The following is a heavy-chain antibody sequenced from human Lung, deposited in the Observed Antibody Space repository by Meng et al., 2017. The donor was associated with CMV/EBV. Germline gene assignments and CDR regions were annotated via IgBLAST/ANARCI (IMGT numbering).Heavy chain of an antibody. Sequence: GGSXRLXCAASGFTFRNYAMSWVRQTPGMGLEWVSLIGGNGRNTDYAASVKGRFTISRDNSKSTLYLQMNSPSAEDTAIYYCATYDLLTGHDDWGQGTLVTVSS. V-gene: IGHV3-23*01. CDR1: GFTFRNYA. D-gene: IGHD3-9*01. CDR3: ATYDLLTGHDD. J-gene: IGHJ4*02. CDR2: IGGNGRNT.